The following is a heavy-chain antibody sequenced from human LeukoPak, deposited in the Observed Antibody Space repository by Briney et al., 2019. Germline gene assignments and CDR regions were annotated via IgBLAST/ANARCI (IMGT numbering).Heavy chain of an antibody. CDR3: AKSPDVALVNFDY. J-gene: IGHJ4*02. Sequence: GASLRLSCAASGFTFSSYAITWVRQAPGKGLEWVPTISASGGTTYYADSVKGRFTISRGNSKDTLHLQMNSLRAEDTAVYYCAKSPDVALVNFDYWGQGSLVTVSS. CDR1: GFTFSSYA. V-gene: IGHV3-23*01. D-gene: IGHD3-3*02. CDR2: ISASGGTT.